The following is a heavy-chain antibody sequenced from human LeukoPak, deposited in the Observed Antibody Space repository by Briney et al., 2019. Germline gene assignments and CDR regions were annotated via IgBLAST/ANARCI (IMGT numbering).Heavy chain of an antibody. CDR3: ARATSSTVTLFDY. V-gene: IGHV4-59*01. Sequence: PSETLSLTCTVSGGSISSYYWSWIRQPPGKGLEWIGYLFYGGTTNYNPSLKSRVTISVDLSKNQFSLKLRSVTAADTAVYYCARATSSTVTLFDYWGQGTLVTVSS. J-gene: IGHJ4*02. CDR1: GGSISSYY. CDR2: LFYGGTT. D-gene: IGHD4-17*01.